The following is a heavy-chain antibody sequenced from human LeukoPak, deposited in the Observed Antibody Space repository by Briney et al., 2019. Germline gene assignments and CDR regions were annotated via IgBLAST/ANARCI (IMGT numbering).Heavy chain of an antibody. V-gene: IGHV3-30-3*01. CDR2: ISYDGSNK. Sequence: GRSLRLSCAASGFTFSSYAMHWVRQAPGKGLEWVAVISYDGSNKYYADSVKGRFTISRDNSKNTLYLQMNSLRAEDTAVYYCARDGDYDSSGYYYPDHWGQGTLVTVSS. D-gene: IGHD3-22*01. CDR3: ARDGDYDSSGYYYPDH. CDR1: GFTFSSYA. J-gene: IGHJ4*02.